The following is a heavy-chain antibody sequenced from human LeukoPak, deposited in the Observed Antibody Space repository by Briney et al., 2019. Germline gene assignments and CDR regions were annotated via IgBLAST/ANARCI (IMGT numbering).Heavy chain of an antibody. D-gene: IGHD3-10*01. CDR2: IDPNDSYT. CDR1: GYSFTSYW. J-gene: IGHJ4*02. CDR3: GRSYASGPYYRDGDY. V-gene: IGHV5-10-1*01. Sequence: GESLKIYCKGSGYSFTSYWIRWVRQMPGKGPEWVGRIDPNDSYTNYSPSFQGHVTISADTSMSTFSLQWSSLKASDTAMYYCGRSYASGPYYRDGDYWGQGTLVTVSS.